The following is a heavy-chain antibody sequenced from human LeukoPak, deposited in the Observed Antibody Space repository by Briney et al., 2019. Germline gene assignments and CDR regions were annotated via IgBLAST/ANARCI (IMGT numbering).Heavy chain of an antibody. Sequence: SRVRQPPGKGLEWIGEVSDSGSANYNPSLKSRVTISVDKSKNQVSLKLSSVTAADTAVYHCARGPWSYDIWGQGTMVIVSS. J-gene: IGHJ3*02. CDR3: ARGPWSYDI. CDR2: VSDSGSA. V-gene: IGHV4/OR15-8*01. D-gene: IGHD1-26*01.